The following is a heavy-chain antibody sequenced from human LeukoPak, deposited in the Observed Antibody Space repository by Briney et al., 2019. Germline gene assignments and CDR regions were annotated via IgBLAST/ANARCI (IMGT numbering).Heavy chain of an antibody. D-gene: IGHD3-22*01. CDR3: ATDRNYYDSSGPLDY. V-gene: IGHV1-24*01. CDR1: GYTLTELS. Sequence: ASVKVSCKVSGYTLTELSMHWVRQAPGKGLEWMGGFDPEDGETIYAQKFQGRVTMTEDTSTGTAYMELSSLRSEDTAVYYCATDRNYYDSSGPLDYWGQGTLVTVSS. J-gene: IGHJ4*02. CDR2: FDPEDGET.